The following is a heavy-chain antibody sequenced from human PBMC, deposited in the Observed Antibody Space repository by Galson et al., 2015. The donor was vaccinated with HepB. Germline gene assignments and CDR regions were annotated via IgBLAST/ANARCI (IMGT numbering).Heavy chain of an antibody. V-gene: IGHV5-51*01. Sequence: QSGAEVKKPGESLKISCKGSGYSFTSYWIGWVRQMPGKGLEWMGIIYPGDSDTRYSPSFQGQVTISADKSISTAYLQWSSLKASDTAMYYCARLPPNLPGIAVAGNFDYWGQGTLVTVSS. J-gene: IGHJ4*02. CDR3: ARLPPNLPGIAVAGNFDY. CDR1: GYSFTSYW. D-gene: IGHD6-19*01. CDR2: IYPGDSDT.